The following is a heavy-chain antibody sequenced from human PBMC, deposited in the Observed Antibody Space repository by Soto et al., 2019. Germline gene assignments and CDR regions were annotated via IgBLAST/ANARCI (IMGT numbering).Heavy chain of an antibody. J-gene: IGHJ5*02. CDR1: GGSISSGGYY. Sequence: PSETLSLTCTVSGGSISSGGYYWSWIRQHPGKGLEWIGYIYYSGSTYYNPSLKSRVTISVDTPKNQFSLKLSSVTAADTAVYYCAREIKTDHPLLRLSLNWFDPWGQGTLVTVSS. CDR2: IYYSGST. CDR3: AREIKTDHPLLRLSLNWFDP. D-gene: IGHD3-3*01. V-gene: IGHV4-31*03.